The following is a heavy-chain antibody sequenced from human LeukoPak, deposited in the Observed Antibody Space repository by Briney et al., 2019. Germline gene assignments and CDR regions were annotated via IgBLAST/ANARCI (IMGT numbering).Heavy chain of an antibody. V-gene: IGHV4-31*03. D-gene: IGHD4-17*01. CDR3: ARSTVTTFVGGCGYDY. CDR2: IYYSGST. CDR1: GGSISSGGYY. Sequence: PSQTLSLTCTVSGGSISSGGYYWSWIRQHPGKGLEWIGYIYYSGSTYYNPSLKSRVTISVDTSKNQFSLKLSSVTAVDTAVYYCARSTVTTFVGGCGYDYWGQGTLVTVSS. J-gene: IGHJ4*02.